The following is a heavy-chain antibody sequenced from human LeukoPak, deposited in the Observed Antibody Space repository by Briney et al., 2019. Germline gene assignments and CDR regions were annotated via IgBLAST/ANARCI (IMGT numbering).Heavy chain of an antibody. J-gene: IGHJ5*02. V-gene: IGHV4-61*01. CDR2: SQNSGCT. CDR3: ARAGLNNWFDP. Sequence: SETLSLTCTVSGASLSSAHGWSWIRQPPGKGLEWIGYSQNSGCTNCNPSLKSRVTISVDRSKNQFSLKLSSVTAADTAVYYCARAGLNNWFDPWGQGTLVTVSS. CDR1: GASLSSAHG.